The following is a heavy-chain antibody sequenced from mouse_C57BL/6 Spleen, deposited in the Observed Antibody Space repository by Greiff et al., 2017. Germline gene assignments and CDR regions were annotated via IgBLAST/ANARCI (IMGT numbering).Heavy chain of an antibody. J-gene: IGHJ4*01. V-gene: IGHV5-17*01. CDR2: ISSGSSTI. D-gene: IGHD2-5*01. CDR1: GFTFSDYG. Sequence: EVQLVESGGGLVKPGGSLKLSCAASGFTFSDYGMHWVRQAPEKGLEWVAYISSGSSTIYYADTVKGRFTISRDNAKNTLFLQMTSLRSEDTAMYYCARASYYSNYVGAMDYWGQGTSVTVSS. CDR3: ARASYYSNYVGAMDY.